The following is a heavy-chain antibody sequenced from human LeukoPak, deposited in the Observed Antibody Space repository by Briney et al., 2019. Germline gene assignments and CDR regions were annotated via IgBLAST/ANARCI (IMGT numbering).Heavy chain of an antibody. J-gene: IGHJ3*02. CDR3: ARKEDGYNSKGAFDI. CDR1: GGSFSGYY. Sequence: PSETLSLTCAVYGGSFSGYYWSWIRQPPGKGLEWIGEINHSGSTNYNPSLKSRVTISVDTSKNQFSLKLSSVTAADTAVYYCARKEDGYNSKGAFDIWGQGTMVTVSS. V-gene: IGHV4-34*01. CDR2: INHSGST. D-gene: IGHD5-24*01.